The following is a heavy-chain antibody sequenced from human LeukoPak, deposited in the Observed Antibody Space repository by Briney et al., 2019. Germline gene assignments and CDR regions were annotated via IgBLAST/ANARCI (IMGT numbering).Heavy chain of an antibody. D-gene: IGHD3-10*01. V-gene: IGHV1-8*01. CDR1: GYTFTSYG. J-gene: IGHJ5*02. CDR3: ARGDFYGSGTYYNEWSWFDP. Sequence: ASVKVSCKASGYTFTSYGINWVRQATGQGLEWMGWMNPNSGNTGYAQKFQGRVTMTRNTRISTAYMELSSLRSEDTAVYYCARGDFYGSGTYYNEWSWFDPWGQGTLVTVSS. CDR2: MNPNSGNT.